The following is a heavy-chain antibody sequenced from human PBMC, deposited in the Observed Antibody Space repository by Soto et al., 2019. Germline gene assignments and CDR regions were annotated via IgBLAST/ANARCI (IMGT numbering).Heavy chain of an antibody. V-gene: IGHV3-30*18. CDR3: AKNLVAAAGLHPFDI. CDR1: GGTCSSYG. J-gene: IGHJ3*02. CDR2: ITDNGGNT. D-gene: IGHD6-13*01. Sequence: PWGPLRLSCAAAGGTCSSYGMHWVRQAPGKGLEWVAAITDNGGNTYYADSVKGRFTNSRDNSKNTLYLQMNSLRAEDTAVYYCAKNLVAAAGLHPFDIRGQGTIVTV.